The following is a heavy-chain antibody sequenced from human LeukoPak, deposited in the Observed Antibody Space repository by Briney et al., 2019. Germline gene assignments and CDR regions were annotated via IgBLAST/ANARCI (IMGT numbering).Heavy chain of an antibody. CDR3: ARGQDYGTPLLVDYYMDV. CDR2: MNPNSGNT. J-gene: IGHJ6*03. D-gene: IGHD4-17*01. V-gene: IGHV1-8*03. Sequence: GASVKVSCKASGYTLTSYGISWVRQATGQGLEWMGWMNPNSGNTGYAQKFQGRVTITRNTSISTAYMELSSLRSEDTAVYYCARGQDYGTPLLVDYYMDVWGKGTTVTVSS. CDR1: GYTLTSYG.